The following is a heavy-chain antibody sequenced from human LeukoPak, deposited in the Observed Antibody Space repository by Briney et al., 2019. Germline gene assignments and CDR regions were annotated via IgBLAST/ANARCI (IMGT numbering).Heavy chain of an antibody. CDR1: GGTFSSYA. CDR3: ALDSTYYYDSSGYYYFDY. CDR2: IIPIFGTA. Sequence: GASVKVSCKASGGTFSSYAISWVRQAPGQGLEWMGGIIPIFGTANYAQKFQGRVTITADESTSTAYMEPSSLRSEDTAVYYCALDSTYYYDSSGYYYFDYWGQGTLVTVSS. V-gene: IGHV1-69*13. J-gene: IGHJ4*02. D-gene: IGHD3-22*01.